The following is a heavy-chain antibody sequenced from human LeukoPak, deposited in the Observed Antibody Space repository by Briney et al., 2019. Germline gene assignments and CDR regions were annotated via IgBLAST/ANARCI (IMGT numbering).Heavy chain of an antibody. V-gene: IGHV3-30*18. J-gene: IGHJ4*02. CDR3: AKDLGYCSGGSCYRFDY. CDR1: GFTFSSYG. CDR2: ISYDGSNK. D-gene: IGHD2-15*01. Sequence: GGSLRLSCAASGFTFSSYGMHRVRQAPGKGLEWVAVISYDGSNKYYADSVKSRFTISRDNSKNTLYLQMNSLRAEDTAVYYCAKDLGYCSGGSCYRFDYWGQGTLVTVSS.